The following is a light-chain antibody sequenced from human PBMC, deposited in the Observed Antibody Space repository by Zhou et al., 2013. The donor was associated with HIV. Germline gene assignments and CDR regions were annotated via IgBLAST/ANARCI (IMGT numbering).Light chain of an antibody. Sequence: IRLTQSPSSLSASTGDTVTITCRASQAVGNYLSWYQQKSGEAPRLLIYSVSTLQNGVPSRFIGSGSGTVFTLTISCLQSEDFAVYYCHQYNSLPLTFGGGTKVE. CDR1: QAVGNY. V-gene: IGKV1-8*01. CDR3: HQYNSLPLT. CDR2: SVS. J-gene: IGKJ4*01.